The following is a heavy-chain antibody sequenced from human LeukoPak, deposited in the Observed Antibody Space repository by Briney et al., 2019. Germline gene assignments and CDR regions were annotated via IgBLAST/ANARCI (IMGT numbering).Heavy chain of an antibody. D-gene: IGHD6-19*01. CDR3: ARGAVAVRNVFDI. V-gene: IGHV6-1*01. Sequence: LSKPSQTPSLSSAISGHCVASNSAHWNWIRQSPARVLEWLRRTYYRSKWYNSYPMSLKSRINITPDTSKYQFFLQLNSVNPGDNALYFCARGAVAVRNVFDIWGQGTMVTVSS. J-gene: IGHJ3*02. CDR2: TYYRSKWYN. CDR1: GHCVASNSAH.